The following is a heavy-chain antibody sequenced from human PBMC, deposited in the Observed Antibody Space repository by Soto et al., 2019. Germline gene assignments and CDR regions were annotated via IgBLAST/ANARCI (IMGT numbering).Heavy chain of an antibody. D-gene: IGHD6-13*01. CDR1: GLTLSNYW. CDR2: INGGGDNT. V-gene: IGHV3-74*01. J-gene: IGHJ4*02. CDR3: ATSGYSNSRSSY. Sequence: PGGSLRLSCEGSGLTLSNYWMHWVRQAPGKGLVWVSRINGGGDNTRYADSVRGRFTISRDNAKSTLYLQMHSLRAEDTGVYYCATSGYSNSRSSYWGQGTLVTVSS.